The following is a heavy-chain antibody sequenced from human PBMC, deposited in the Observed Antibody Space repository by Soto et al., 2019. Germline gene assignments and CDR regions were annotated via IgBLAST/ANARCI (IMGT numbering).Heavy chain of an antibody. V-gene: IGHV4-31*03. CDR2: LYYSGRP. CDR1: GGSITSGAYD. D-gene: IGHD3-10*01. CDR3: ARDLRGGTLFDY. Sequence: QVQLQESGPGLVKPSQTLSLTCSVSGGSITSGAYDWSWIRQHPGTGLEWFGFLYYSGRPYYNPSLKSRVTIALDTSENQFSLKLNSVTAADTAVYYCARDLRGGTLFDYWGQGALVTVSS. J-gene: IGHJ4*02.